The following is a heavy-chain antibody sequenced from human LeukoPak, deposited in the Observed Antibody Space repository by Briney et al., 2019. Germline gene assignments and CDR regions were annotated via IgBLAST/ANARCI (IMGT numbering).Heavy chain of an antibody. D-gene: IGHD4-17*01. CDR3: ARSVYGDEYDF. V-gene: IGHV4-59*01. J-gene: IGHJ4*02. CDR2: IYYSGST. CDR1: GGSISSYY. Sequence: PSETLSLTCTVSGGSISSYYWSWIRQPPGKGLEWIGYIYYSGSTNYNPSLNSRVTISLDTSKNQFSLKLNSVAAADTAVYYCARSVYGDEYDFWGQGTLVTVSS.